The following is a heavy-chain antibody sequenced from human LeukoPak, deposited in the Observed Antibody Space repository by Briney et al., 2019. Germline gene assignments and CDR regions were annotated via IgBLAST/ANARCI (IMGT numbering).Heavy chain of an antibody. J-gene: IGHJ4*02. V-gene: IGHV4-61*02. D-gene: IGHD5-18*01. CDR2: LYTSGST. Sequence: SETLSLTCTVSGGSISSGSYYWSWIRQPAGKRLEWIGRLYTSGSTNYTPSLKSRVTISVNTSKIHFSLKLSSVTAADTAVYYCARMSYGPDYWGQGTLVTVSS. CDR3: ARMSYGPDY. CDR1: GGSISSGSYY.